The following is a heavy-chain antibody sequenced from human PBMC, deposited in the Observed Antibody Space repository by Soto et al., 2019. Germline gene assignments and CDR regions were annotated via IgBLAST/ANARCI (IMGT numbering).Heavy chain of an antibody. J-gene: IGHJ4*02. CDR1: GYAFTSYG. CDR3: ARSLPYDYGDYDLDY. CDR2: ISAYNGNT. V-gene: IGHV1-18*01. D-gene: IGHD4-17*01. Sequence: GASVKVSCKASGYAFTSYGISWGRQAPGQGLEWMGWISAYNGNTNYAQKLQGRVTMTTDTSTSTAYMELRSLRSDDTAVYYCARSLPYDYGDYDLDYWGQGTLVTVSS.